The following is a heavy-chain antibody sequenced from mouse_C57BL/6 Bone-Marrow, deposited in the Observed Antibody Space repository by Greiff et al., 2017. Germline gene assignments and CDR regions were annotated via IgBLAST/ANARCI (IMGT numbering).Heavy chain of an antibody. V-gene: IGHV1-61*01. CDR1: GYTFTSYW. D-gene: IGHD2-2*01. CDR3: ARVGYYWYFDV. CDR2: IYPSDSEN. J-gene: IGHJ1*03. Sequence: QVQLKQPGAELVRPGSSVKLSCKASGYTFTSYWMDWVKQRPGQGLEWIGNIYPSDSENHYNQKFKDKATLTVDKSSSTAYMQLSSLTSEDSAVYYCARVGYYWYFDVWGTGTTVTVSS.